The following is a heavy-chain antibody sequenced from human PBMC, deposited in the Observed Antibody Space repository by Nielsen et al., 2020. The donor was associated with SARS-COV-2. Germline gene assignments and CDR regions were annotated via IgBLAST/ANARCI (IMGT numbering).Heavy chain of an antibody. CDR3: ARDNWGRMDV. D-gene: IGHD7-27*01. J-gene: IGHJ6*02. V-gene: IGHV3-66*01. Sequence: LKISCGASGFTISSSFMSWVRQAAGKGLDWVSVIYTDGSTSHADSVKGRFTISRDNSKNTLYLQMNSLRAEDTAVYYCARDNWGRMDVWGQGTRSPSP. CDR2: IYTDGST. CDR1: GFTISSSF.